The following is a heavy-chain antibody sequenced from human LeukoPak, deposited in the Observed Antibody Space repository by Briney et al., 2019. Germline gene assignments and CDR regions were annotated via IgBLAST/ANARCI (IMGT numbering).Heavy chain of an antibody. Sequence: GGSLRLSCAASGFTFSSYWMSWVRQAPGKGLEWVANIKQDGSEKYYVDSVKGRFTISRDNSKNTLYLQMNSLRAEDTAVYYCARDSPYYYDSSGYQIWGQGTLVTVSS. V-gene: IGHV3-7*03. CDR3: ARDSPYYYDSSGYQI. CDR2: IKQDGSEK. D-gene: IGHD3-22*01. J-gene: IGHJ4*02. CDR1: GFTFSSYW.